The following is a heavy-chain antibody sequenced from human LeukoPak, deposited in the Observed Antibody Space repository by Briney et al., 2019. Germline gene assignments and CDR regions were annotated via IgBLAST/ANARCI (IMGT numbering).Heavy chain of an antibody. Sequence: ASVTVSCKASGYTFTGYYMHWVRQPPGQGLEWVGWINPNCGGTNYAQKSQGRVTITAEASTSTAYMDLSSLTSADTAVYYCARSTTIYDVWSGPYDYWGQGTLVTVSS. V-gene: IGHV1-2*02. J-gene: IGHJ4*02. D-gene: IGHD3-3*01. CDR2: INPNCGGT. CDR3: ARSTTIYDVWSGPYDY. CDR1: GYTFTGYY.